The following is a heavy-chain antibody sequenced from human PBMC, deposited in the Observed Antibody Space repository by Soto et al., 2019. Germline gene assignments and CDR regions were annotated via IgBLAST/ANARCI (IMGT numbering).Heavy chain of an antibody. D-gene: IGHD3-3*01. CDR1: GYTFTGYY. CDR2: INPNSGGT. J-gene: IGHJ6*02. V-gene: IGHV1-2*02. Sequence: GASVKVSCKASGYTFTGYYMHWVRQAPGQGREWMGWINPNSGGTNYAQKFQGRVTMTRDTSISTAYMELSRLRSDDTAVYYCARGSPYDFWSGYYSTGMDVWGQGXTVTVSS. CDR3: ARGSPYDFWSGYYSTGMDV.